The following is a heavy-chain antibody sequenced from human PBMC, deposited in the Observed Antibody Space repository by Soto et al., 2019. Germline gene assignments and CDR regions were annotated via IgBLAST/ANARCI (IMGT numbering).Heavy chain of an antibody. D-gene: IGHD2-8*01. CDR2: INPSGNAV. J-gene: IGHJ6*03. CDR3: GRGTCVDV. Sequence: ELRLEESGGDLVQPGGSLRLSCVASGFTFSSYNFNWVRQAAGKGLEWVSLINPSGNAVYYADSVKGRFTISRDNGRNSLFLEMSSLRAEHTGVYFCGRGTCVDVWGKGTTVIVSS. CDR1: GFTFSSYN. V-gene: IGHV3-48*03.